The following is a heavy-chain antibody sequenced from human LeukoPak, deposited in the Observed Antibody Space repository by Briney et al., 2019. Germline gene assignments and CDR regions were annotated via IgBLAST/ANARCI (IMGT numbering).Heavy chain of an antibody. V-gene: IGHV4-39*07. CDR3: ARVPSYYYYYYMDV. CDR2: IFYSGST. CDR1: GGSISSSGYY. J-gene: IGHJ6*03. Sequence: SETLSLTCTVSGGSISSSGYYWGWLRQPPGKGLEGIGNIFYSGSTYYNPSLKSRVTISADTSKNQFSLKLSSVTAADTAVYYCARVPSYYYYYYMDVWGKGTTVTVSS.